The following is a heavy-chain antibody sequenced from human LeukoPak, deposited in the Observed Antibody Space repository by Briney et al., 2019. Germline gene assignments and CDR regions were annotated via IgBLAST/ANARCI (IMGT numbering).Heavy chain of an antibody. J-gene: IGHJ4*02. CDR3: ARAETTVTTIDY. Sequence: ASVKVSCKASGYTFTGYYMHWVRQAPGQGPEWMGWINPNSGGTNYAQKFQGRVTMTRDTSISTAYMELSRLRSDDTAVYYCARAETTVTTIDYWGQGTLVTVSS. D-gene: IGHD4-17*01. CDR2: INPNSGGT. V-gene: IGHV1-2*02. CDR1: GYTFTGYY.